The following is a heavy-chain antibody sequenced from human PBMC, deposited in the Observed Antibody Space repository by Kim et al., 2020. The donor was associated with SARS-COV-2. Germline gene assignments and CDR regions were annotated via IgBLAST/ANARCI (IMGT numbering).Heavy chain of an antibody. J-gene: IGHJ6*02. V-gene: IGHV3-43*01. D-gene: IGHD2-2*01. Sequence: RFTISRDNSKNSLYLQMNSLRTEDTALYYCAKDIVPAAMPDYYYYYGMDVWGQGTTVTVSS. CDR3: AKDIVPAAMPDYYYYYGMDV.